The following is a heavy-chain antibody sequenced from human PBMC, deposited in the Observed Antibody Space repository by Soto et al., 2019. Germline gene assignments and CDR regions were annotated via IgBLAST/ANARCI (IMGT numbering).Heavy chain of an antibody. Sequence: EVQLLESGGGVIQGGGSLRLSCAATGFPFRNYALRGARHAPGRGLEWVSGISGSGDNTYYADSVKGRFTISRDDSRNTLYLQMNSLRAEDTAVYYCALGWYFDLWGRGTLVTVSS. CDR2: ISGSGDNT. CDR1: GFPFRNYA. V-gene: IGHV3-23*01. D-gene: IGHD7-27*01. J-gene: IGHJ2*01. CDR3: ALGWYFDL.